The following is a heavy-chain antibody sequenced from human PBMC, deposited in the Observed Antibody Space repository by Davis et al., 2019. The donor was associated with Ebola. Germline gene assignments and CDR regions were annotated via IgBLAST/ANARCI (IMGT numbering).Heavy chain of an antibody. V-gene: IGHV4-4*02. CDR1: GGSISSSNW. CDR2: IYHSGRT. J-gene: IGHJ5*02. D-gene: IGHD3-3*01. CDR3: ARDLGFSHANWFDP. Sequence: MPSETLSLTCAVSGGSISSSNWWSWVRQPPGKGLEWIGEIYHSGRTNYNPSLKSRVTISVDKSKNQFSLKLSSVTAADTAVYYCARDLGFSHANWFDPWGQGTLVTVSS.